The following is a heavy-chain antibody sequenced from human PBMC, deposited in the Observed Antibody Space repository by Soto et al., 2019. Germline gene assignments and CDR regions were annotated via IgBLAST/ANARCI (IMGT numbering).Heavy chain of an antibody. CDR3: ASMAGNGPFDY. J-gene: IGHJ4*02. V-gene: IGHV1-46*01. CDR2: INPSGGST. Sequence: ASVKVSCKASGYTFASYFLHWVRQAPGQGLEWMGIINPSGGSTTYAQKFQGRVTMTRDTSTSTVYMELSSLRSEDTAVYYCASMAGNGPFDYWGQGTLVTVSS. CDR1: GYTFASYF. D-gene: IGHD6-19*01.